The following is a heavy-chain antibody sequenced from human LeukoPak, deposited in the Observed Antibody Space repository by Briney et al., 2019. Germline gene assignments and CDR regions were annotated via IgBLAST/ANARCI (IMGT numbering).Heavy chain of an antibody. CDR2: ISYDGSNK. CDR3: AKDGSVDTAMEIRFDY. Sequence: GGSLRLSCAASGFTFSSYGMHWVRQAPGKGLEWVAVISYDGSNKYYADSVKGRFTISRDNSKNTLYLQMNSLRAEDTAVYYCAKDGSVDTAMEIRFDYWGQGTLVTVSS. CDR1: GFTFSSYG. J-gene: IGHJ4*02. V-gene: IGHV3-30*18. D-gene: IGHD5-18*01.